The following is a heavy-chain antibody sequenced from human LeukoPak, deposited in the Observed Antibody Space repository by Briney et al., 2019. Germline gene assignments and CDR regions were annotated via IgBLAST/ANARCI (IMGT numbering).Heavy chain of an antibody. CDR2: INPSGGST. J-gene: IGHJ4*02. CDR1: GFTFTNYN. D-gene: IGHD6-13*01. CDR3: ARVRRQGSAAGFLTGTTTFDY. V-gene: IGHV1-46*01. Sequence: ASVKVSCKASGFTFTNYNMHWVRQAPGQGLEWMGIINPSGGSTNYAQNFQARVTMTRDTSTSTAYMELSSLRSEDTAVYYCARVRRQGSAAGFLTGTTTFDYWGQGTLVTVSS.